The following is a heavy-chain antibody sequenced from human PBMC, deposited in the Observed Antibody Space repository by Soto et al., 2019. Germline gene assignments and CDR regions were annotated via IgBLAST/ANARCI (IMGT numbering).Heavy chain of an antibody. CDR2: IYYSGST. D-gene: IGHD6-13*01. CDR1: GGSISSSSYY. J-gene: IGHJ3*02. Sequence: TSETLSLTCTVSGGSISSSSYYWGWIRQPPGKGLEWIGSIYYSGSTYYKPSLKNRVNISVDTSKKQFSLKLSSVTAADKAVYYWADGRAAAGTDAFDIWGQGKMVTVS. V-gene: IGHV4-39*01. CDR3: ADGRAAAGTDAFDI.